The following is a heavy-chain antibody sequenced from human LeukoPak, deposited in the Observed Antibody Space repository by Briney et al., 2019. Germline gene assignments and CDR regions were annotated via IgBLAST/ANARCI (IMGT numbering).Heavy chain of an antibody. D-gene: IGHD2-2*01. CDR3: AKGSRGSCSRTYCYPFDY. J-gene: IGHJ4*02. Sequence: GGSLRLSCAASGFTFSSYWMHWVRQAPGKGLVWVSRINSDGSSTSYADSVKSRFTISRDNAKNTLYLQMNSLRAEDTAVYYCAKGSRGSCSRTYCYPFDYWGQGTLVTVSS. CDR1: GFTFSSYW. V-gene: IGHV3-74*01. CDR2: INSDGSST.